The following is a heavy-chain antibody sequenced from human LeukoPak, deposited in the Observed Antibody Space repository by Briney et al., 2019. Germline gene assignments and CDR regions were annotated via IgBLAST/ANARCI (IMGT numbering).Heavy chain of an antibody. CDR1: GFTVSSNS. D-gene: IGHD6-19*01. Sequence: PGGSLRLSCTVSGFTVSSNSMSWVRQAPGKGLEWVSFIYSGTIHYSDSVKGRFTISRDNAKNSLYLQMNSLRAEDMALYYCAKGGSGSGWYFADYWGQGTLVTVSS. CDR2: IYSGTI. V-gene: IGHV3-53*05. J-gene: IGHJ4*02. CDR3: AKGGSGSGWYFADY.